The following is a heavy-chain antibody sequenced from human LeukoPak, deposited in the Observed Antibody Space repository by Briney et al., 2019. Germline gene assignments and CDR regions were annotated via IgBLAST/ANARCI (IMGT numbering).Heavy chain of an antibody. Sequence: PGGSLRLSCAASEFTFSSYSMNWVRQAPGKGLEWVTYISSSSGTIYYADSVKGRFTISRDNAKNSLYLQMNSLRAEDTAVYYCARESVSGYVTPDYWGQGTLVTVSS. CDR1: EFTFSSYS. CDR3: ARESVSGYVTPDY. V-gene: IGHV3-48*01. D-gene: IGHD3-22*01. CDR2: ISSSSGTI. J-gene: IGHJ4*02.